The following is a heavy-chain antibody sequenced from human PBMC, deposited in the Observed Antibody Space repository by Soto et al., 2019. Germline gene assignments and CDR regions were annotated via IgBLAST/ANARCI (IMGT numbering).Heavy chain of an antibody. J-gene: IGHJ4*02. Sequence: PGGSLRLSCTASGFTFGTMNWVRQAPGKGLEWVSSISSSGSSIYYADPVKGRFTLSRDKARNLLFLQMDSLRAEDTAVYYCAIGVVGATYNYWGQGTLVTVS. CDR3: AIGVVGATYNY. V-gene: IGHV3-21*01. D-gene: IGHD1-26*01. CDR1: GFTFGT. CDR2: ISSSGSSI.